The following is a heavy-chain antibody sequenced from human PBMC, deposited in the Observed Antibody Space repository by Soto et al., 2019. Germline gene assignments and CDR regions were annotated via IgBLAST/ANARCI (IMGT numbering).Heavy chain of an antibody. Sequence: SETLSLTCTVSGGSISSYYWSWIRQPPGKGLEWIGYIYYSGSTNYNPSLKSRVTISVDTSKNQFSLKLSSVTAADTAVYYCARSHSGYDWYYDYWGQGTLVTVSS. CDR3: ARSHSGYDWYYDY. CDR1: GGSISSYY. D-gene: IGHD5-12*01. CDR2: IYYSGST. J-gene: IGHJ4*02. V-gene: IGHV4-59*08.